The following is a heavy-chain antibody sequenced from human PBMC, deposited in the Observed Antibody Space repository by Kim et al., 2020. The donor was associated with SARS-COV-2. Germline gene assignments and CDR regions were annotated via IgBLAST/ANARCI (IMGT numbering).Heavy chain of an antibody. CDR2: ISYDGSNK. CDR3: ARGRYFDWFQRGDIIDAFDV. D-gene: IGHD3-9*01. Sequence: GGSLRLSCAASGFTFSSYAMHWVRQAPGKGLEWVAVISYDGSNKYYADSVKGRFTISRDNCKNTLYLQMNSLRAEDTAVYYCARGRYFDWFQRGDIIDAFDVWGQETMVTVSS. V-gene: IGHV3-30*04. CDR1: GFTFSSYA. J-gene: IGHJ3*01.